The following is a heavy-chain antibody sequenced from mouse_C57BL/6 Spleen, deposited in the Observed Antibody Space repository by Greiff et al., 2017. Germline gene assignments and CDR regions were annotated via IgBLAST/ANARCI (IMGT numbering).Heavy chain of an antibody. CDR3: AGYDYDNYAMDY. CDR2: LYPGSGST. D-gene: IGHD2-4*01. J-gene: IGHJ4*01. CDR1: GYTFTSYW. V-gene: IGHV1-55*01. Sequence: VQLQQPGAELVKPGASVKMSCKASGYTFTSYWITWVKQRPGQGLEWIGDLYPGSGSTNYNEKFKSKATLTVDTSSSTAYMQLSSLTSEDSAVYYCAGYDYDNYAMDYWGQGTSVTVSS.